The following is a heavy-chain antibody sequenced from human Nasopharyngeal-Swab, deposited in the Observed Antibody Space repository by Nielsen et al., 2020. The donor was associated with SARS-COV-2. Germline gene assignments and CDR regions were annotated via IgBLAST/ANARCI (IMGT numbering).Heavy chain of an antibody. CDR1: GFTFTEYA. V-gene: IGHV3-23*01. Sequence: GGSLRLSCVVSGFTFTEYAMSWVRQAPGKGLECVSRIVDDGHSTHYADSVKGRFTISRDNSKNTLYLQTNSLRVEDTAVYYCAKAPYLRGLDVWGQGTTVTVSS. J-gene: IGHJ6*02. D-gene: IGHD2-21*01. CDR3: AKAPYLRGLDV. CDR2: IVDDGHST.